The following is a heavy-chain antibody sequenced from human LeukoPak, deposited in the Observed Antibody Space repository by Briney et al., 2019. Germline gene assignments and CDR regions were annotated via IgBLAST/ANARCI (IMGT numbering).Heavy chain of an antibody. CDR3: AKRLVTLTYGVDV. J-gene: IGHJ6*02. D-gene: IGHD4-23*01. Sequence: GGSLRLSCAAFGFTFIRSAMTWVRHTPGKGLEWVSTITGSGENTYYADSVKGRFTISRDNSKNTLYLQMNSLRADDTAVYYCAKRLVTLTYGVDVWGQGTTVTVSS. CDR1: GFTFIRSA. V-gene: IGHV3-23*01. CDR2: ITGSGENT.